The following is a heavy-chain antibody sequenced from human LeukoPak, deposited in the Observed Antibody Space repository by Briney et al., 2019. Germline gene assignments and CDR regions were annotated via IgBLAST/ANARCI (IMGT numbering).Heavy chain of an antibody. CDR2: ISYDGSNK. D-gene: IGHD1-26*01. Sequence: PGRSLRLSCAASGFTFSSYGMHWVRQAPGKGLEWVAVISYDGSNKYYADSVKGRFTISRDNSKNTLYLQMNSLRAEDTAVYYCAKDLGSGSFSRHYYYGMDVWGQGTTVTVSS. CDR3: AKDLGSGSFSRHYYYGMDV. CDR1: GFTFSSYG. J-gene: IGHJ6*02. V-gene: IGHV3-30*18.